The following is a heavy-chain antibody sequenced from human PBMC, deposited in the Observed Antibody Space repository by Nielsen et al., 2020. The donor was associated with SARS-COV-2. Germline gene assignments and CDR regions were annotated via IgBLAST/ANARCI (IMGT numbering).Heavy chain of an antibody. Sequence: SETLSLTCAVYGGSFSGYYWSWIRQPPGEGLEWIGEINHSGSTNYNPSLKSRVTISVDTSKNQFSLKLSSVTAADTAVYYCARAPWYWGQGTLVTVSS. J-gene: IGHJ4*02. CDR3: ARAPWY. V-gene: IGHV4-34*01. CDR1: GGSFSGYY. CDR2: INHSGST.